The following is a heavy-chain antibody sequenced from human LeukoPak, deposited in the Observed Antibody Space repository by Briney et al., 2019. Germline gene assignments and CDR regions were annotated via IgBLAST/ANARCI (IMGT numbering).Heavy chain of an antibody. CDR3: AQGDILTGYYYGY. CDR2: IYHSGST. J-gene: IGHJ4*02. V-gene: IGHV4-38-2*02. Sequence: SETLSLTYTVSGYSISGGYYWGWIRQPPGKGLEWIGSIYHSGSTNYNPSLKSRVTISVDTSKNQFSLKLSSVTAADTAVYYCAQGDILTGYYYGYWGQGTLVTVSS. D-gene: IGHD3-9*01. CDR1: GYSISGGYY.